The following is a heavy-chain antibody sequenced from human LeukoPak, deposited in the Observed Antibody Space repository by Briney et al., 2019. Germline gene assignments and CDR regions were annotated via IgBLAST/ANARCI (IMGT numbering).Heavy chain of an antibody. D-gene: IGHD3-3*01. CDR3: ASHQYYDLPGGAFDI. V-gene: IGHV4-34*01. J-gene: IGHJ3*02. CDR1: GGSFSGYY. CDR2: INHSGST. Sequence: PSETLSLTCAVYGGSFSGYYWSWIRQPPGKGLEWIGEINHSGSTNYNPSLKSRVTTSVDTSKNQFSLNLRSVTAADTAVYYCASHQYYDLPGGAFDIWGLGTMVTVSS.